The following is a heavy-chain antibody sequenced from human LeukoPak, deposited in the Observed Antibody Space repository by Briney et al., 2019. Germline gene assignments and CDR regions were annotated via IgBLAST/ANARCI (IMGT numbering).Heavy chain of an antibody. Sequence: SETLSLTCTVSGGSISSSSYYWGWIRQPPGKGLEWIGSIYYSGSTYYNPSLKSRVTISVDTSKNQFSLNVTSVTAADTAIYYCARPAKYCSGGSCTSDWYFGLWGRGTLVTVSS. CDR1: GGSISSSSYY. V-gene: IGHV4-39*01. J-gene: IGHJ2*01. CDR3: ARPAKYCSGGSCTSDWYFGL. D-gene: IGHD2-15*01. CDR2: IYYSGST.